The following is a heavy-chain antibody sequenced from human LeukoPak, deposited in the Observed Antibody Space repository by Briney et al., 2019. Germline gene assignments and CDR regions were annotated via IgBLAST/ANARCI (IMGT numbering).Heavy chain of an antibody. V-gene: IGHV4-34*01. CDR3: ARTTLVKYSTSLYYYYYMDV. J-gene: IGHJ6*03. CDR2: INHSGST. Sequence: SETLSLTCTVSGGSISSYYWSWIRQPPGKGLEWIGEINHSGSTNYNPSLKSRVTISVDTSKNQFSLKPSSVTAADTAVYYCARTTLVKYSTSLYYYYYMDVWGKGTTVTVSS. D-gene: IGHD2-2*01. CDR1: GGSISSYY.